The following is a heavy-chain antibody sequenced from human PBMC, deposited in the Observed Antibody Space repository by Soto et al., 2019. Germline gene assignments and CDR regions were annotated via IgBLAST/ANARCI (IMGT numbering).Heavy chain of an antibody. V-gene: IGHV3-23*01. D-gene: IGHD4-17*01. J-gene: IGHJ6*03. CDR3: AKYGDPQGYYYSYMDV. CDR2: ISGSGSST. CDR1: GFTFGSYA. Sequence: PGGSLRLSCAVSGFTFGSYAMSWVRLAPGKGLEWVATISGSGSSTYFGDSVKGRFAISRDNSKNTLYLQMNSLRAEDTALYRCAKYGDPQGYYYSYMDVWGKGTTVTVSS.